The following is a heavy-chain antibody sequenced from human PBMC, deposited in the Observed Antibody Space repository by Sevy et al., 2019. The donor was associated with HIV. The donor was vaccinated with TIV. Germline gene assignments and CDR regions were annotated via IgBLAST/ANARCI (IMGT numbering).Heavy chain of an antibody. CDR1: GYTLSQIS. CDR2: VDPEDGET. D-gene: IGHD3-22*01. Sequence: ASVKVSCKVSGYTLSQISMHWVRQAPGKGLEWMGSVDPEDGETIYAQKFQARVTMTEDTSNDTAYMELSSLRSDDTAVYYCSTTKDYYDSSGSPFDSWGQGTLVTVSS. J-gene: IGHJ4*02. V-gene: IGHV1-24*01. CDR3: STTKDYYDSSGSPFDS.